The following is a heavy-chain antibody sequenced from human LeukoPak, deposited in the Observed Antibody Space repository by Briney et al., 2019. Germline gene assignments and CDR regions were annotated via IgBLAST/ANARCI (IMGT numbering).Heavy chain of an antibody. CDR1: GYSFTSYW. CDR3: ARLTYTPSGFDP. V-gene: IGHV5-51*01. D-gene: IGHD5-18*01. Sequence: GESLKISCKGSGYSFTSYWIGWVRQMPGKGLEWIGIIYPSDSDTRYSPSFEGQVTMSADKSISTAYLQWSSLEASDTAMYYCARLTYTPSGFDPWGQGTLVTVSS. CDR2: IYPSDSDT. J-gene: IGHJ5*02.